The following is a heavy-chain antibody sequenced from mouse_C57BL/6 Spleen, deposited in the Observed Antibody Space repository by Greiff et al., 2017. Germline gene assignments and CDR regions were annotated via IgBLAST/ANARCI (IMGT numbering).Heavy chain of an antibody. CDR2: IHPISGST. CDR1: GYTFTRYW. D-gene: IGHD2-3*01. CDR3: ARGDGYYFDY. V-gene: IGHV1-64*01. Sequence: VQLQQPGAELVKPGASVKLSCKASGYTFTRYWMNWVKPRPGQGLEWIGMIHPISGSTNYNEKFKRKATLTVDKSSSTAYMQLSSLTSEDSAVYYCARGDGYYFDYWGQGTTLTVSS. J-gene: IGHJ2*01.